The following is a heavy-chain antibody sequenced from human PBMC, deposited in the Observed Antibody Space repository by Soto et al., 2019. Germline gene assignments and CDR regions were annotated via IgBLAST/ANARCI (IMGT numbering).Heavy chain of an antibody. Sequence: QVQLVQSGAEVKKPGSSVRVSCRASGVTVNTFAVSWVRQAPGQGLEWMGGIIPVLGPAFYAQKFQGKVTITADKSTSTAFLEVANLTSDYTAVYYCARVAKRYFDYWGQGTLVTVSS. CDR3: ARVAKRYFDY. J-gene: IGHJ4*02. V-gene: IGHV1-69*06. CDR1: GVTVNTFA. CDR2: IIPVLGPA.